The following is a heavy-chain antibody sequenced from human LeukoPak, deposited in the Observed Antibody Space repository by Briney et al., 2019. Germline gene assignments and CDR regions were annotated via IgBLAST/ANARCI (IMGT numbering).Heavy chain of an antibody. V-gene: IGHV4-59*01. D-gene: IGHD6-13*01. Sequence: PSETLSLTCTVSGGSISSYYWSWIRQPPGKGLEWIGYIYYSGSTNYNPSLKSRVTISVDTSKNQFSLKLSSVTAADTAVYYCARDLNIAAAEDYYYYGMDVWGKGTTVTVSS. CDR1: GGSISSYY. CDR2: IYYSGST. J-gene: IGHJ6*04. CDR3: ARDLNIAAAEDYYYYGMDV.